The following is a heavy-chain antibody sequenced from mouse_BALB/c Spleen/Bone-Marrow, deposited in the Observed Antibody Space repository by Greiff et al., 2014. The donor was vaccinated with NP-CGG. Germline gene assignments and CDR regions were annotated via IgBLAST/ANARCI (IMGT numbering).Heavy chain of an antibody. V-gene: IGHV1-82*01. CDR2: TYPGDGDT. J-gene: IGHJ1*01. D-gene: IGHD2-1*01. CDR3: ARHAYGNSYWYFDV. CDR1: GYAFSSSW. Sequence: QVQLQQPGPELVKPGASVKISCKASGYAFSSSWMNWVKQRPGQGLEWIGRTYPGDGDTNYNGKFKGKATLTADKSSSTAYMQHSSLTSVDSAVYFCARHAYGNSYWYFDVWGAGTTVTVSS.